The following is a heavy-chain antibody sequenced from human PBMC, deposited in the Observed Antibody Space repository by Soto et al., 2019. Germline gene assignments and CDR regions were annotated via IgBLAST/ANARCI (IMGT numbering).Heavy chain of an antibody. V-gene: IGHV2-70*04. CDR3: ARAFYGMDV. J-gene: IGHJ6*02. CDR1: GFSLSGTGMR. Sequence: SGPTLVNPTQTLTLTCTVSGFSLSGTGMRVTWIRQPPGKALEWLARIDWEDTKLYSTSLKTRLTISKDTSKNQVVLTMTNMDPGDTATYYCARAFYGMDVWGQGTTVTVSS. CDR2: IDWEDTK.